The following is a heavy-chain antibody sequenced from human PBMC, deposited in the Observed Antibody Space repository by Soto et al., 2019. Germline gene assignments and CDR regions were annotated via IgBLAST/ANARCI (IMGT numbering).Heavy chain of an antibody. CDR3: ARSGGIAVAGRKYYFDY. V-gene: IGHV4-34*01. CDR1: GGSFSGYY. Sequence: LSLTCAVYGGSFSGYYWSWIRQPPGKGLEWIGEINHSGSTNYDPSLKSRVTISVDTSKNQFSLKLSSVTAADTAVYYCARSGGIAVAGRKYYFDYWGQGTLVTVSS. J-gene: IGHJ4*02. CDR2: INHSGST. D-gene: IGHD6-19*01.